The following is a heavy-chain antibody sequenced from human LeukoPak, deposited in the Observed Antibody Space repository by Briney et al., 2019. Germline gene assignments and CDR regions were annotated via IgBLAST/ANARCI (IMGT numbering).Heavy chain of an antibody. J-gene: IGHJ3*02. D-gene: IGHD1-26*01. V-gene: IGHV3-48*01. Sequence: PGGSLRLSCAASGFTFSSYSMNWVRQAPGKGLEWVSYISSSSSTIYYADSVKGRFTISRDNAKNSLYLQMNSLKTDDTAVYYCARGYSGNNWYAFDIWGQGTMVTVSS. CDR3: ARGYSGNNWYAFDI. CDR1: GFTFSSYS. CDR2: ISSSSSTI.